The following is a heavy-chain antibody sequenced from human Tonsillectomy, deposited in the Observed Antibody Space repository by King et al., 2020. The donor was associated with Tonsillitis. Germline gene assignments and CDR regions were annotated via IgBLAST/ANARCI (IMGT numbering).Heavy chain of an antibody. D-gene: IGHD3-9*01. CDR2: ISWNGGSF. CDR1: GFPFGDFA. J-gene: IGHJ3*02. V-gene: IGHV3-9*01. Sequence: VQLVQSGGGLVQPGRSLRLSCAASGFPFGDFAMHWVRQAPGKGLEWVSGISWNGGSFAYADSVKGRFTTSRDNAKNSLYLQMNSLRAEDTALYYCAKDFDFKNGGGNDAFDIWGQGTMVTVSS. CDR3: AKDFDFKNGGGNDAFDI.